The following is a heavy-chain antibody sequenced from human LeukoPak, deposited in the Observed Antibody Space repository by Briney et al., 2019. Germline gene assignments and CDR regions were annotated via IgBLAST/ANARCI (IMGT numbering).Heavy chain of an antibody. CDR3: VAENWYVFKY. D-gene: IGHD1-1*01. J-gene: IGHJ4*01. V-gene: IGHV3-23*01. CDR2: ISPSGDIT. Sequence: PGGSLRLSCAASGFTFSNHGMNWVRQAPGKGLEWVSGISPSGDITYYADSVKGRFTISRDNSKNTLYLEVISLTAEDTAVYYCVAENWYVFKYWGHGTLVTVSS. CDR1: GFTFSNHG.